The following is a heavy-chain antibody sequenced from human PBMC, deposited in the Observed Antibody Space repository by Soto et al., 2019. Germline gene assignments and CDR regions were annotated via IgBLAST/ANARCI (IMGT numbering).Heavy chain of an antibody. J-gene: IGHJ6*03. Sequence: QVQLQESGPGLVKPSQTLSLTCTVSGGSLSSGAYYWNWIRQHPGKGLEWIGYLYYSGSTYYNPSLKRRVTISGDTSKNQFSLKLSSVTAADTGVYYCAPLKKGDYYYMDVWGKGTTVTVSS. V-gene: IGHV4-31*03. CDR1: GGSLSSGAYY. D-gene: IGHD1-26*01. CDR3: APLKKGDYYYMDV. CDR2: LYYSGST.